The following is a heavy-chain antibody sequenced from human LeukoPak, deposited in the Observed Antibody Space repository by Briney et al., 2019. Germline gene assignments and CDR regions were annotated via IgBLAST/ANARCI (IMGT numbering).Heavy chain of an antibody. CDR2: ISSNGGNT. D-gene: IGHD3-10*01. V-gene: IGHV3-64*01. J-gene: IGHJ4*02. Sequence: PGGSLRLSCAASGFTFSSYAMHWVRQAPGKGLEYVSAISSNGGNTYYANSVKGRFTISRDNSKDTLYLQMGSLRAEDMAVYYCARNAMARGNHFDHWGQGTLVAVSS. CDR1: GFTFSSYA. CDR3: ARNAMARGNHFDH.